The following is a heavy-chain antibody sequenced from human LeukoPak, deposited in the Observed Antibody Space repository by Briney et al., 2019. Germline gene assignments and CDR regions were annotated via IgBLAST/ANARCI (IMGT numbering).Heavy chain of an antibody. J-gene: IGHJ4*02. Sequence: SETLSLTCTVSGGSISSYYWSWIRQPAGKGLEWIGRIYTSGSTNYNPSLKSRVTMSVDTSKNQFSLKLSSVTAADTAVYYCARDASISYCSGGSCYETYYFDYWGQGTLVTVS. CDR3: ARDASISYCSGGSCYETYYFDY. D-gene: IGHD2-15*01. CDR2: IYTSGST. V-gene: IGHV4-4*07. CDR1: GGSISSYY.